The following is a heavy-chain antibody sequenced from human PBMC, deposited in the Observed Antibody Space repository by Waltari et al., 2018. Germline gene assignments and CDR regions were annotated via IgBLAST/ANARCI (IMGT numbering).Heavy chain of an antibody. CDR3: ARETGPFGY. Sequence: QVQLVQSGAEVKKPGASVKVPCKASGYTFTSYGISWVRRAPGQGREWMGWISAYKGNTNYAQKLQCRATLTTDTSTSTAYMELRSLRSDDAAVYYCARETGPFGYGGQGTLVTVSS. J-gene: IGHJ4*02. V-gene: IGHV1-18*01. D-gene: IGHD1-1*01. CDR2: ISAYKGNT. CDR1: GYTFTSYG.